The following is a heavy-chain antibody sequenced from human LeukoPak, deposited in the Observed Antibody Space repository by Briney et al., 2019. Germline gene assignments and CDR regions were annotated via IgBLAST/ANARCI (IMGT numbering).Heavy chain of an antibody. V-gene: IGHV4-4*09. Sequence: SETLSLTCTVSGGSISSYYWSWIRQPPGKGLEWIGYIYTSGSTNYNPSLKSRVTISVDTSKNQFSLKLSSVTAADTAVCYCARLKSGRYFQHWGQGTLVTVSS. CDR3: ARLKSGRYFQH. J-gene: IGHJ1*01. CDR1: GGSISSYY. CDR2: IYTSGST. D-gene: IGHD3-10*01.